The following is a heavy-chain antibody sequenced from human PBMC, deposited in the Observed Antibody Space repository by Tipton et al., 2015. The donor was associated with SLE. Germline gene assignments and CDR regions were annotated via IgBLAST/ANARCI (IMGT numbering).Heavy chain of an antibody. CDR3: ARRYCSGSSCQFDY. CDR2: INPSGGGT. Sequence: QLVQSGAEVKKPGASVKVSCKASGYTFTNYYIHWVRQAPGQGLEWMGIINPSGGGTNYAQKFQGRVTMTTDTSTSSVYLDLSSLTSEDTAVYYCARRYCSGSSCQFDYWGQGTLVTVSS. V-gene: IGHV1-46*01. J-gene: IGHJ4*02. D-gene: IGHD2-2*01. CDR1: GYTFTNYY.